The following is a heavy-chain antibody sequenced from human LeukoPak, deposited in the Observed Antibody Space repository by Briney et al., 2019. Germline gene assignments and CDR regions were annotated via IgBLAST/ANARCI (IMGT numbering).Heavy chain of an antibody. V-gene: IGHV4-34*01. CDR2: INHSGST. J-gene: IGHJ6*03. Sequence: PSETLSLTCAVYGGSFSGYYWSWIRQPPGKGLEWIGEINHSGSTNYNPSLKSRVTISVDTSKNQFSLKLSSVTAADTAVYYCARGHSNYYYYYYYYMDVWGKGTTVTVSS. D-gene: IGHD4-11*01. CDR3: ARGHSNYYYYYYYYMDV. CDR1: GGSFSGYY.